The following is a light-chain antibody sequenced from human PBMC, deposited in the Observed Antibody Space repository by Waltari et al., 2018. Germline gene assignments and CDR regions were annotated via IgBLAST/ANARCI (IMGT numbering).Light chain of an antibody. Sequence: EIVLKQSPGTLSLSPGERATLSCWASQSVGRALAWYQQKRGQAPRLLIYGASTRASGIPDRFSGSGSGTDFSLTINRREPEDFAVYYCQHYVRLPVTFGQGTKVEIK. CDR3: QHYVRLPVT. V-gene: IGKV3-20*01. CDR2: GAS. J-gene: IGKJ1*01. CDR1: QSVGRA.